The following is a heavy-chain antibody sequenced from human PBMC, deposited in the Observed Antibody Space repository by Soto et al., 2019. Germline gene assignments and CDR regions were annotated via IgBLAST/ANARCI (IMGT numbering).Heavy chain of an antibody. CDR2: IFYSGDT. CDR3: EGSATTDHF. D-gene: IGHD1-1*01. J-gene: IGHJ1*01. Sequence: VQLQWSGPGVLNPSQTLSLTCTVSGAFVNTGDYYWRYIRKPPGKGLEWLGYIFYSGDTYYIPSLRSRAEISPNPSRHKFSLPPTSLTDTDTALYYCEGSATTDHFWGQGTLVTVSS. CDR1: GAFVNTGDYY. V-gene: IGHV4-30-4*01.